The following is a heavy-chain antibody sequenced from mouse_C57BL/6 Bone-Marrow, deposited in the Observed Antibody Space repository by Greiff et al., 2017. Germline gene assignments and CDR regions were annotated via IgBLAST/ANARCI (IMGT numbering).Heavy chain of an antibody. J-gene: IGHJ3*01. CDR2: ISSGGSYT. V-gene: IGHV5-6*02. CDR3: ARRASPWFAY. Sequence: EVKLVESGGDLVKPGGSLKLSCAASGFTFSSYGMSWVRQTPDKRLEWVATISSGGSYTYYPDSVKGRFTISRDNAKNTLYLQMSRLKSEDTAMYYCARRASPWFAYWGQGTLVTVSA. CDR1: GFTFSSYG.